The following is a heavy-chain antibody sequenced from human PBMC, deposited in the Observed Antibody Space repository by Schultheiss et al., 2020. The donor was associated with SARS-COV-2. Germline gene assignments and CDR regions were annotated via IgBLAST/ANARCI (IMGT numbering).Heavy chain of an antibody. CDR2: IYTSGST. D-gene: IGHD3-9*01. CDR1: GGSFSGYY. V-gene: IGHV4-59*10. J-gene: IGHJ3*02. Sequence: SQTLSLTCAVYGGSFSGYYWSWIRQPPGKGLEWIGRIYTSGSTNYNPSLKSRVTMSVDTSKNQFSLKLSSVTAADTAVYYCASGPLDYDILTGYQAGAFDIWGQGTMVTVSS. CDR3: ASGPLDYDILTGYQAGAFDI.